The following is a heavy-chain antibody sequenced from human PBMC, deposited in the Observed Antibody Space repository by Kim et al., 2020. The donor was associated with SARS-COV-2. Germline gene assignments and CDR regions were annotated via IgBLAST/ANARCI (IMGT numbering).Heavy chain of an antibody. Sequence: ASVKVSCKASGYTFTSSYMHWVRQAPGQGLEWMGIIHPSGGSTSYAQKFQGRVTMTRDTSTSTVYMGLSSLRSEDTAVYYCAGGYGDQYYYYGMDVWGQGTTVTVSS. CDR1: GYTFTSSY. CDR3: AGGYGDQYYYYGMDV. V-gene: IGHV1-46*01. J-gene: IGHJ6*02. D-gene: IGHD4-17*01. CDR2: IHPSGGST.